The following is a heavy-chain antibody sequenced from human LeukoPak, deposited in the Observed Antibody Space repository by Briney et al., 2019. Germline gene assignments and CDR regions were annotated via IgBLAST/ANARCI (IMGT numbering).Heavy chain of an antibody. Sequence: SVKVSCKASGGTFSSYAISWVRQAPGQGLEWMGRIIPIFGTANYAQKFQGRVTITTDESTSTAYMELRSLRSEDTAVYYCARDAGYWYSPQQRYWDYWGQGTLVTVSS. CDR3: ARDAGYWYSPQQRYWDY. D-gene: IGHD6-13*01. V-gene: IGHV1-69*05. J-gene: IGHJ4*02. CDR2: IIPIFGTA. CDR1: GGTFSSYA.